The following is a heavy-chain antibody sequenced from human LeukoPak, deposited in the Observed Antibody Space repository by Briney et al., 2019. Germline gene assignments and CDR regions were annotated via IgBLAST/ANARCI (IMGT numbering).Heavy chain of an antibody. V-gene: IGHV4-59*01. J-gene: IGHJ4*02. CDR1: GGSISPYY. D-gene: IGHD3-10*02. CDR2: IYYSGNT. CDR3: ARSTGSTMFIDY. Sequence: SETLSLTCTVSGGSISPYYWSWIRQPPGKGLEWVGYIYYSGNTDYNPSLKRRGAISVEKSKNQFSLKLSSVTAADTAVYYCARSTGSTMFIDYWGQGTLVTVSS.